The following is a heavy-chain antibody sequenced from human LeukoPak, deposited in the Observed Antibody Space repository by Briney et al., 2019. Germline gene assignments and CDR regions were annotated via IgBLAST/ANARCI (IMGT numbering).Heavy chain of an antibody. CDR2: ISGSGDNT. Sequence: PGGSLRVSCAASGFTFSTYVMSWVRQAPGKGLEWVSGISGSGDNTYYADSVKGRFTISRDNSKNTLYLQMNSLRAEDTAVYYCAKGSGYDADFDYWGQGTLVSVSS. J-gene: IGHJ4*02. V-gene: IGHV3-23*01. CDR3: AKGSGYDADFDY. CDR1: GFTFSTYV. D-gene: IGHD5-12*01.